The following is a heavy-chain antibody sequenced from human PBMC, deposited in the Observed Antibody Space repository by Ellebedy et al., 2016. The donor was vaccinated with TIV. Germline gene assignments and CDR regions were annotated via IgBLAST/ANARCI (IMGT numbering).Heavy chain of an antibody. V-gene: IGHV4-34*01. J-gene: IGHJ2*01. CDR3: ARVGGLGIVWWNWYFDL. D-gene: IGHD3-16*01. CDR1: GGSFSGYY. Sequence: SETLSLXXAVYGGSFSGYYWSWIRQPPGKGLEWIGEINHSGSTNYNPSLKSRVTISVDTSKNQFSLKLSSVTAADTAVYYCARVGGLGIVWWNWYFDLWGRGTLVTVSS. CDR2: INHSGST.